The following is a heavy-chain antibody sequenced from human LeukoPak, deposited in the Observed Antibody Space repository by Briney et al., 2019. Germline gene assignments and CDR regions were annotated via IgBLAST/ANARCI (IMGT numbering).Heavy chain of an antibody. Sequence: SQTLSLTCTVSGSSIGSGSYYWSWIRQPAGKGLEWIGRISTDGSTNYNPSLKNRVTMSVDTSKNQFSLKLSSVTAADTAVYYCARVNTQGVPSPWGQGILVTVSS. CDR1: GSSIGSGSYY. J-gene: IGHJ5*02. CDR2: ISTDGST. V-gene: IGHV4-61*02. CDR3: ARVNTQGVPSP. D-gene: IGHD3-16*01.